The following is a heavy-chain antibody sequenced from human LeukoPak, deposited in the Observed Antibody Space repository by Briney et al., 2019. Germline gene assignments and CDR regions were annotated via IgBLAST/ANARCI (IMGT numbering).Heavy chain of an antibody. D-gene: IGHD1-1*01. CDR2: IKQDGSEK. V-gene: IGHV3-7*04. J-gene: IGHJ4*02. Sequence: PGGSLRLSCAASGFTFRRYWMTWVRQARGEGLEWVATIKQDGSEKYYVDSVKGRFTISRDNAKNSLYLQMNSLRAEDTAVYYCARDLPVIQLERGFDYWGQGTLVTVSS. CDR3: ARDLPVIQLERGFDY. CDR1: GFTFRRYW.